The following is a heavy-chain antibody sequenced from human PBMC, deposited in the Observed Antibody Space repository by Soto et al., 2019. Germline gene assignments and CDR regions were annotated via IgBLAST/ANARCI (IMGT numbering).Heavy chain of an antibody. CDR3: ARGSENCSGGSCYSGDAFDI. CDR1: GFTFSSYA. CDR2: ISYDGSNK. V-gene: IGHV3-30-3*01. Sequence: QVQLVESGGGVVQPGRSLRLSCAASGFTFSSYAMHWVRQAPGKGLEWVAVISYDGSNKYYADSVKGRFTISRDNSKNTLYLQMNSLRAEDTAVYYCARGSENCSGGSCYSGDAFDIWGQGTMVTVSS. D-gene: IGHD2-15*01. J-gene: IGHJ3*02.